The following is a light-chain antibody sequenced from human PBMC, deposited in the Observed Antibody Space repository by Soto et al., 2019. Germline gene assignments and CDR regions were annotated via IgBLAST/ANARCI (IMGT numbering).Light chain of an antibody. CDR1: SRDFGAYNY. J-gene: IGLJ1*01. V-gene: IGLV2-14*03. Sequence: LTQVASVNGSSRGWLPISYNGNSRDFGAYNYDSWYQQYHPGEAPKIIIYDVSHRPAGVSNRFLGSKSGNTASLTISGLQTEDEAEYYCSSHSRAATCIFGPGTKVTVL. CDR2: DVS. CDR3: SSHSRAATCI.